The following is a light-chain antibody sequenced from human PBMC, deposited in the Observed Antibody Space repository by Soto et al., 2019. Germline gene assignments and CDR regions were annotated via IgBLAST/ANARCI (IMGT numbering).Light chain of an antibody. CDR2: ATA. Sequence: ELGLPQSPGPLSVSQGERVTLSLRASHSVSASYLGWYQQKSVQAPRLPIYATASRATSIPDRFSDRGSGTEFALTISRLEPEDFAVYYGQHFCNSQYTFGQGTKLEIK. CDR3: QHFCNSQYT. J-gene: IGKJ2*01. CDR1: HSVSASY. V-gene: IGKV3-20*01.